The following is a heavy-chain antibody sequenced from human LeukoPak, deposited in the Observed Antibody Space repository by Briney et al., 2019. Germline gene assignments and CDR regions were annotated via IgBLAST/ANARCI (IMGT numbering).Heavy chain of an antibody. CDR2: MSSSGSTI. CDR1: GFTFSNYE. CDR3: ARDWSHGLDY. Sequence: GGSLRLSCAASGFTFSNYEMNWVRQAPGKGLEWVSYMSSSGSTIYYADSVKGRFTISRDNAKNSLYLQMNSLRAEDTAVYYRARDWSHGLDYWGQGTLVTVSS. V-gene: IGHV3-48*03. J-gene: IGHJ4*02.